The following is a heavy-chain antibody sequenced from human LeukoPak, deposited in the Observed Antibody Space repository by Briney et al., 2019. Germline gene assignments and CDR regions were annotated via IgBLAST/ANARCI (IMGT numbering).Heavy chain of an antibody. J-gene: IGHJ4*02. Sequence: PGGSLRLSCTASGFSVTDHYMNWIRQAPGKGLEWVAYISSSGSTIYYADSVKGRFTISRDNAKNSLYLQMNSLIAEDTALYYCARGSTHYDVLTGYHYYFDYWGQGTLVTVSS. D-gene: IGHD3-9*01. CDR1: GFSVTDHY. CDR2: ISSSGSTI. V-gene: IGHV3-11*01. CDR3: ARGSTHYDVLTGYHYYFDY.